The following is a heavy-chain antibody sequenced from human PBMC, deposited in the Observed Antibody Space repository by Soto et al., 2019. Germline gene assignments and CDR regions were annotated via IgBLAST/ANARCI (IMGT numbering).Heavy chain of an antibody. CDR2: MYNTGST. CDR1: GGSISGYY. Sequence: SETLSLTCTVSGGSISGYYWSWIRQPPGKGLEWIGYMYNTGSTVYNPSFKSRVTISVDKSKNQFSLKLSSVIAADTAVYYCARVSGSYYYGMDVWGQGTTVTVSS. CDR3: ARVSGSYYYGMDV. V-gene: IGHV4-59*12. J-gene: IGHJ6*02. D-gene: IGHD1-26*01.